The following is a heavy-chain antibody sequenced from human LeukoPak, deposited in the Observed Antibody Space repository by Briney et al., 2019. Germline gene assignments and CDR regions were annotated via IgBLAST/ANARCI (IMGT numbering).Heavy chain of an antibody. V-gene: IGHV1-18*01. CDR2: ISAYDGNT. CDR3: ARDGSYYDSSGPYAFDI. J-gene: IGHJ3*02. Sequence: ASVKVSCKASGYTFTSYGISWVRQAPGQGLEWMGWISAYDGNTNYAQKLQGRVTMTTDTSTSTAYMELRSLRSDDTAVYYCARDGSYYDSSGPYAFDIWGQGTMVTVSS. D-gene: IGHD3-22*01. CDR1: GYTFTSYG.